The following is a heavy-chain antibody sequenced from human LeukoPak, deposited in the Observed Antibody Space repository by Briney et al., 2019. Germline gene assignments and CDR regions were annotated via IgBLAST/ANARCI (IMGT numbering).Heavy chain of an antibody. J-gene: IGHJ6*02. CDR1: GYTFTDYY. CDR2: INPNSGGT. Sequence: GASVKVSCKASGYTFTDYYMHWVRQAPGQGLEWMGWINPNSGGTNFAQKFQGRVTMTRDTSISTAYMELSRLTSDDTAGYFCARDWQYSSGWRYYYGMDVWGQGTTVTVSS. D-gene: IGHD6-19*01. CDR3: ARDWQYSSGWRYYYGMDV. V-gene: IGHV1-2*02.